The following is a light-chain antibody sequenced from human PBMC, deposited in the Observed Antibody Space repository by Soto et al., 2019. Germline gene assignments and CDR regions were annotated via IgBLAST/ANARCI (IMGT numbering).Light chain of an antibody. CDR1: TGSVTIGHW. V-gene: IGLV7-46*01. CDR3: LLSYSGAWV. J-gene: IGLJ3*02. Sequence: QAVVTQEPSLTVSPGGTVTVTCGSSTGSVTIGHWPYWFQQNPGQVPSAMIYDIISRHAWTPARFSCSLLGGKAALTLSGAQPEDEAEYYCLLSYSGAWVFGGGTKLTVL. CDR2: DII.